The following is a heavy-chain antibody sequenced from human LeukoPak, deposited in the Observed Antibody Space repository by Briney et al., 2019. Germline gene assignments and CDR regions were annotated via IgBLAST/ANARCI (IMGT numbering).Heavy chain of an antibody. CDR1: GGSISSGGYY. CDR3: AGAVGYSSSWYVLDY. J-gene: IGHJ4*02. CDR2: IYYSGST. D-gene: IGHD6-13*01. Sequence: KPSETLSLTCTVSGGSISSGGYYWSWLRQHPGKGLEWIGYIYYSGSTYYNPSLKSRVTISVDTSKNQFSLKLSSVTAADTAVYYCAGAVGYSSSWYVLDYWGQGTLVTVSS. V-gene: IGHV4-31*03.